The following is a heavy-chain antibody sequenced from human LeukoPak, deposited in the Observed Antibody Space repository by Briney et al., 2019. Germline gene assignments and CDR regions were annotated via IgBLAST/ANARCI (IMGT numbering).Heavy chain of an antibody. Sequence: GGSLRLCCAASGFTFSSNAMSWVRQAPGNGLEWVSAISGSGGSTYYADSVKGRFTISRDNSKNTLYLQMNSLRAEDTAVYYCATYLGWVVVEMNQDYWGQGTLVTVSS. V-gene: IGHV3-23*01. J-gene: IGHJ4*02. CDR1: GFTFSSNA. CDR3: ATYLGWVVVEMNQDY. CDR2: ISGSGGST. D-gene: IGHD3-22*01.